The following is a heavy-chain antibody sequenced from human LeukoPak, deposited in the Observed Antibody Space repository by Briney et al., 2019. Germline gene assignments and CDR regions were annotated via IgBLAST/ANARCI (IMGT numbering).Heavy chain of an antibody. V-gene: IGHV4-59*01. Sequence: PSETLSLTCTVSGGSISSYYWSWIRQPPGKGLEWIGYIYYSGSTNYIPSLKSRVTISVDTSKNQFSLKLSPVTAADTAVYYCASSDPQKQWLAPPTTEHDAFDIWGQGTMVTVSS. CDR2: IYYSGST. D-gene: IGHD6-19*01. J-gene: IGHJ3*02. CDR3: ASSDPQKQWLAPPTTEHDAFDI. CDR1: GGSISSYY.